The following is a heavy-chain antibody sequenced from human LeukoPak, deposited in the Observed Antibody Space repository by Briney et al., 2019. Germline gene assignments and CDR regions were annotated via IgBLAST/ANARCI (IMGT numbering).Heavy chain of an antibody. CDR3: ARASFTMVRGVINWFDP. Sequence: GGSLRLSCAASGFTVSSNYMSWVRQAPGKGLEWVSVIYSGGSTYYADSVKGRFTISRDNSKNTLYLQMNSLRAEDTAVYYCARASFTMVRGVINWFDPWGQGTLVTVSS. J-gene: IGHJ5*02. CDR2: IYSGGST. CDR1: GFTVSSNY. V-gene: IGHV3-53*01. D-gene: IGHD3-10*01.